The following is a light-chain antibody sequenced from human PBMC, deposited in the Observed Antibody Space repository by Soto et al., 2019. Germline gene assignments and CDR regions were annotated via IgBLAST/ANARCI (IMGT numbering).Light chain of an antibody. Sequence: EVMLTQSPGTLSLSPGERATLSCRASQSVSSNYLAWYQQKSGQAPRLLIYGASHRATGIPDRFSGSGSGTDFTLTIRRLEPEDFAVYYYQQYDTSPRTFGQGTKVEFK. CDR1: QSVSSNY. CDR2: GAS. V-gene: IGKV3-20*01. J-gene: IGKJ1*01. CDR3: QQYDTSPRT.